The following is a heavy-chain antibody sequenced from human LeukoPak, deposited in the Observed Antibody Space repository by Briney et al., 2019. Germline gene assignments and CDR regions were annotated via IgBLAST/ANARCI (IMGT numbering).Heavy chain of an antibody. V-gene: IGHV3-30*02. CDR3: AKDIRRGYNFGYDQFAY. D-gene: IGHD5-18*01. Sequence: AGGYLRRSCAASGFIFKNYGMHWARQAPGKGREWLAFIEYNGATKDYADSVKGRFTISRDNSKNTVSLQMNSLRAEDTALYYCAKDIRRGYNFGYDQFAYWGQGILVTVSS. CDR1: GFIFKNYG. J-gene: IGHJ4*02. CDR2: IEYNGATK.